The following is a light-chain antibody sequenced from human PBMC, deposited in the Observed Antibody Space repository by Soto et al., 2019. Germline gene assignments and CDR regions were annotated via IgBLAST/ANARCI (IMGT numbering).Light chain of an antibody. CDR2: RSN. CDR1: TSNIGSNS. J-gene: IGLJ2*01. Sequence: QAVVTQPPSASGTPGQTITISCSGSTSNIGSNSVFWYQHLPGTAPKLLIYRSNQRASGVPDRFSGSKSGTSASLAISGLRSEDEADYYCAAWDDSLSGQVFGGGTKLTVL. V-gene: IGLV1-47*01. CDR3: AAWDDSLSGQV.